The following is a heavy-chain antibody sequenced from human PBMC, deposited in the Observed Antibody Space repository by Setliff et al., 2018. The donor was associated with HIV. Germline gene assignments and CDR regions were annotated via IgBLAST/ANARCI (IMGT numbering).Heavy chain of an antibody. CDR3: ARDPKYYYGMDV. CDR1: GYSLTSGYY. J-gene: IGHJ6*02. V-gene: IGHV4-38-2*02. Sequence: SETLSLTCGVSGYSLTSGYYWGWIRQPPGKGLEWIGSIHDSGRTYYNPSLKSRVTISVDTSKNQFSLKLSSVTAADTAVYYCARDPKYYYGMDVWGQGTTVTVSS. CDR2: IHDSGRT.